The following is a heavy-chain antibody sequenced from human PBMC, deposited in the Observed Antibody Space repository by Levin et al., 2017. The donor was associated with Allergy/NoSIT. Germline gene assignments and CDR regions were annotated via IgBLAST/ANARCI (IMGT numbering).Heavy chain of an antibody. Sequence: QPGGSLRLSCAASGFTFSSYEMNWVRRAPGKGLEWVSYISSTGSTIYSAYSLKGRFTISRDNAKNSLYLHMNSLRAEDTAVYYCARQLGNFWSGYNYFDYWGQGTLVTVSS. CDR3: ARQLGNFWSGYNYFDY. CDR2: ISSTGSTI. J-gene: IGHJ4*02. V-gene: IGHV3-48*03. D-gene: IGHD3-3*01. CDR1: GFTFSSYE.